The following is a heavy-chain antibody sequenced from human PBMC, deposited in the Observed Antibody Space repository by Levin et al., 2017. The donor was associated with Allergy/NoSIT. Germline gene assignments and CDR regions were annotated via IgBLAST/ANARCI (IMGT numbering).Heavy chain of an antibody. D-gene: IGHD3-22*01. CDR3: ARLSSGYYREWYYFDY. Sequence: GGSLRLSCAASGFSITKYGMHWVRQAPGKGLEWIGRTKNKANSYTTLYAASVKGRFTISRDDPKNSLYLQMNTLKTEDTAVYYCARLSSGYYREWYYFDYWGQGTLVTVSS. V-gene: IGHV3-72*01. CDR1: GFSITKYG. J-gene: IGHJ4*02. CDR2: TKNKANSYTT.